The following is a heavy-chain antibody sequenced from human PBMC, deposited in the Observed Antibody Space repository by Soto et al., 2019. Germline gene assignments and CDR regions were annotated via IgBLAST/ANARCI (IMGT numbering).Heavy chain of an antibody. CDR3: ARGGSLNSVNDF. CDR1: GYSFTSYW. CDR2: IYPDDSDT. J-gene: IGHJ4*02. Sequence: PGESLKISCRGDGYSFTSYWIAWVRQMPGEGLEWMGIIYPDDSDTRYSPSFQGQVSISADKSINTAYLQWRSLKASDSGIYYCARGGSLNSVNDFWGQGTLVTVSS. D-gene: IGHD1-20*01. V-gene: IGHV5-51*01.